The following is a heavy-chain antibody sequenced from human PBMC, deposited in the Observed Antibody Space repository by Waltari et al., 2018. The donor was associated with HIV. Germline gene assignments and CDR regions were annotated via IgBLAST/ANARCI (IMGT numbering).Heavy chain of an antibody. V-gene: IGHV1-8*01. D-gene: IGHD3-22*01. Sequence: QVQLVQSGAEVKKPGASVKVSCKASGYTFTSYDINWVRQATGQGLEWMGWMNPNSGNTGYAQKFQGRGTMTRNTSISTAYMELSSLRSEDTAVYYCARGRGGFGFSDYYDSSGGDYWGQGTLVTVSS. J-gene: IGHJ4*02. CDR3: ARGRGGFGFSDYYDSSGGDY. CDR2: MNPNSGNT. CDR1: GYTFTSYD.